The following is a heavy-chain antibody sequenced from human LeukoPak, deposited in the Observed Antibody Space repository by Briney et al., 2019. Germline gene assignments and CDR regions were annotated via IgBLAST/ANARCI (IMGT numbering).Heavy chain of an antibody. CDR3: ARLDIVVVPAVLYYFDY. V-gene: IGHV4-34*01. Sequence: PSETLSLTCAVYGGSFSGYYWSRIRQPPGKGLEWIGEINHSGSTNYNPSLKSRVTISVDTFKNQFSLKLSSVTAADTAVYYCARLDIVVVPAVLYYFDYWGQGTLVTVSS. D-gene: IGHD2-2*01. CDR2: INHSGST. CDR1: GGSFSGYY. J-gene: IGHJ4*02.